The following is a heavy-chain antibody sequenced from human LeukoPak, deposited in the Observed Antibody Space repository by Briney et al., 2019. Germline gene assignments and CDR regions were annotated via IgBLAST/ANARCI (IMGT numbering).Heavy chain of an antibody. CDR2: IGGSGGST. J-gene: IGHJ6*02. V-gene: IGHV3-23*01. Sequence: GGSLRLSCVASGFTFSSYAMSWVRPAPGKGLEWVSAIGGSGGSTYYADSVKGRFTVSRDDFKNTLYLQMNSLRVEDTAVYYCAKDEAPAAGSWNYYYGMDVWGQGTTVTVSS. CDR1: GFTFSSYA. CDR3: AKDEAPAAGSWNYYYGMDV. D-gene: IGHD6-13*01.